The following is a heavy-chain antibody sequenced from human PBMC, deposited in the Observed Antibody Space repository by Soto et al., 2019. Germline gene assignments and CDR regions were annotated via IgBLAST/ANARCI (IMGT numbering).Heavy chain of an antibody. CDR2: ISYDGSNK. D-gene: IGHD6-19*01. CDR1: GFTFSSYA. Sequence: GGSLRLSCAASGFTFSSYAMHWVRQAPGKGLEWVAVISYDGSNKYYADSVKGRFTISRDNSKNTLYLQMNSLRAEDTAVYYCARGADPGNYFDYWGQGTLVTVSS. J-gene: IGHJ4*02. CDR3: ARGADPGNYFDY. V-gene: IGHV3-30*04.